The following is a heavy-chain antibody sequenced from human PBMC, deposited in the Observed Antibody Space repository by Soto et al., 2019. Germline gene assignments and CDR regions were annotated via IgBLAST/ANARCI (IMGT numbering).Heavy chain of an antibody. D-gene: IGHD5-18*01. CDR1: GDSISSSNNY. CDR2: ISYSGTT. Sequence: SETLSLTCTGSGDSISSSNNYWSWIRQPPGEGLEWIGFISYSGTTSYSPSLKSRVAISLDTSKNQFSLSLNFVTAADTAVYYCARGRGYSYGLDPWGQGSLVT. CDR3: ARGRGYSYGLDP. J-gene: IGHJ5*02. V-gene: IGHV4-30-4*01.